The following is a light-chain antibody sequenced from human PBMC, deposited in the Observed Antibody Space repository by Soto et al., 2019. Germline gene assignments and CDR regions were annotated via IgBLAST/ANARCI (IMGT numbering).Light chain of an antibody. CDR3: QSYDSSLSGLDV. Sequence: QSVLTQPPSVSGAPGQRVTISCTGSSSNIGAGYDVHWYQQLPGTAPKLLIYGNSNRPSGVPDRFSGSESGPSASLAITGLQAEDEADYYCQSYDSSLSGLDVFGTGTKLTVL. V-gene: IGLV1-40*01. CDR1: SSNIGAGYD. CDR2: GNS. J-gene: IGLJ1*01.